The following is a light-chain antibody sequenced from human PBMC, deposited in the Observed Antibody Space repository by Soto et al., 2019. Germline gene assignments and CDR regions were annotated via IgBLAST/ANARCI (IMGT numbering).Light chain of an antibody. Sequence: AIRMTQSPSSLSASTGDRVTITCRASQGISSYLAWYQQKRGKATKLLIYAASTLQGGVPSRCSGSGSGTEFTLTISCLQSEDFATYYCQQYYSYPPTFGGGTKVEIK. J-gene: IGKJ4*01. V-gene: IGKV1-8*01. CDR3: QQYYSYPPT. CDR1: QGISSY. CDR2: AAS.